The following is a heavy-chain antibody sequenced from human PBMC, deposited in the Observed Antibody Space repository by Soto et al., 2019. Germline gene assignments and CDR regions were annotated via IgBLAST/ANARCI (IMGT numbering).Heavy chain of an antibody. Sequence: SETLSLTCAVSGGSISSSNWWSWVRQPPGKGLEWIGEIYHSGSTNYNPSLKSRGTISVDKSKHQYSLKLSSVTAADTAVYYCARDATGTYETDVAFEIWGQGTMVTVSS. J-gene: IGHJ3*02. CDR3: ARDATGTYETDVAFEI. V-gene: IGHV4-4*02. CDR2: IYHSGST. CDR1: GGSISSSNW. D-gene: IGHD1-1*01.